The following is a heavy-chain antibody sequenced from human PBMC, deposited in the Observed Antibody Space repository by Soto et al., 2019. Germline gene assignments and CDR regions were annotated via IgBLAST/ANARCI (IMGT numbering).Heavy chain of an antibody. J-gene: IGHJ4*02. CDR1: GYIFTSLA. CDR2: INPGNGKT. Sequence: ASVKVSCKASGYIFTSLAIHWVRQAPGQRLEWMGWINPGNGKTKYSQSFQGRVTITRDTSASTAYMELSSLRSENTAVYFCARDLDAYNSTGYWGQGTLVTVSS. D-gene: IGHD1-1*01. V-gene: IGHV1-3*01. CDR3: ARDLDAYNSTGY.